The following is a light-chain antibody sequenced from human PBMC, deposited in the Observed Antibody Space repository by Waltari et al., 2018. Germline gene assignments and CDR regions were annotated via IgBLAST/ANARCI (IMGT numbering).Light chain of an antibody. CDR3: GTFDSSLSGGV. CDR1: SSTIENNY. CDR2: END. J-gene: IGLJ2*01. V-gene: IGLV1-51*01. Sequence: QSVLTQPPSMSAAPGQKVTISCSGSSSTIENNYVSWYQQVPGTAPKLLIYENDKRPSGIPDRFSGSKSGTSATLAITGLQTGDEADYYCGTFDSSLSGGVFGGGTKLTVL.